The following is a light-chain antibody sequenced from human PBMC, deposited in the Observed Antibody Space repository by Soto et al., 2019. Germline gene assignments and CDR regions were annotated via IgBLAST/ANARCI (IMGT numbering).Light chain of an antibody. CDR2: EVN. Sequence: QSALTQPPSASGSPGQSVTISCSGTSSDVGGYNYVSWYQQHPGNAPKLMISEVNKRPSGVPDRFSGSKSGNTASLTVSGLQAEDEADYYCSSYAGSNNFVVFGGGTKLTVL. CDR3: SSYAGSNNFVV. J-gene: IGLJ2*01. CDR1: SSDVGGYNY. V-gene: IGLV2-8*01.